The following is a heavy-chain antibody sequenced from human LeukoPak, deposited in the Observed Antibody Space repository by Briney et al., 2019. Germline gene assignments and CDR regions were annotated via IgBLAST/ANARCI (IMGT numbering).Heavy chain of an antibody. Sequence: GGSLRLSCAASGFTFSSYGMSWVRQAPGKGLEWVSAISGSGGSTYYADSVKGRFTISRDNSKNTLYLQMNSLRAEDTAVYYCAKEYYYDSSGYYHDWYFDLWGRGTLVTVSS. CDR1: GFTFSSYG. CDR2: ISGSGGST. D-gene: IGHD3-22*01. CDR3: AKEYYYDSSGYYHDWYFDL. V-gene: IGHV3-23*01. J-gene: IGHJ2*01.